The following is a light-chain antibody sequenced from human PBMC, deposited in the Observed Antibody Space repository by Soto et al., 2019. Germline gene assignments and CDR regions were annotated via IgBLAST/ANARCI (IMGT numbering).Light chain of an antibody. V-gene: IGKV1-5*01. CDR2: DAS. Sequence: DIQMTQSPSTLSASVGGRVTIPCRASQSISSWLAWYQQKPGKAPKLLIYDASSLESGVPSRFSGSGSGTEFTLTISSLQPDDFATYYCQQYNSYSITFGEGTRLEIK. CDR1: QSISSW. J-gene: IGKJ5*01. CDR3: QQYNSYSIT.